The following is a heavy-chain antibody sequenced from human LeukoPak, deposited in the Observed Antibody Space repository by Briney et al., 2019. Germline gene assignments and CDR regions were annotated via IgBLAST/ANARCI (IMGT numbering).Heavy chain of an antibody. V-gene: IGHV1-46*01. CDR3: AKERIEIATITLFDY. J-gene: IGHJ4*02. CDR2: INPSGGST. CDR1: GYTFTSYF. D-gene: IGHD5-24*01. Sequence: GASVKVSCKASGYTFTSYFMHWVRQAPGQGLDWMGIINPSGGSTSYAQKFQGRVTMTRDTSTSTVYMELGSLRSEDTAVYYCAKERIEIATITLFDYRGQGTLVTVSS.